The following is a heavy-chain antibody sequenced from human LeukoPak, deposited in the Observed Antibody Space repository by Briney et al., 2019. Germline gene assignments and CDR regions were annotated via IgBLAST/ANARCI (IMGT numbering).Heavy chain of an antibody. V-gene: IGHV1-24*01. CDR3: ARDLDSSGYYRSDAFDI. J-gene: IGHJ3*02. D-gene: IGHD3-22*01. CDR2: FDPEDGET. Sequence: ASVKVSCKVSGYTLTELFIHWVRQVPGKGLEWMGGFDPEDGETIYAQKFQGRVTMTEDTSTDTAYMELSSLRSEDTAVYYCARDLDSSGYYRSDAFDIWGQGTMVTVSS. CDR1: GYTLTELF.